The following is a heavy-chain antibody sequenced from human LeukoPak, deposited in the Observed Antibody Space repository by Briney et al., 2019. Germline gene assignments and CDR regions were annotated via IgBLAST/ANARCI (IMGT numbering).Heavy chain of an antibody. J-gene: IGHJ4*02. CDR1: GFTLSIYG. CDR2: LSVDRTNH. V-gene: IGHV3-33*01. D-gene: IGHD4-17*01. Sequence: GGSLRLSCATSGFTLSIYGMHWVRQAPGKGLEWVAFLSVDRTNHYYAHSVRGRFTISRDTSKNTLYLKMDSLRAEDTGVYYCARDGPYGHYGQGDYWGQGNLLTVSS. CDR3: ARDGPYGHYGQGDY.